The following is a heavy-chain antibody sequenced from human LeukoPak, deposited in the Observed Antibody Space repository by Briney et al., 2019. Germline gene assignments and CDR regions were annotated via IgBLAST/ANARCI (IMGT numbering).Heavy chain of an antibody. CDR3: ARQTRDIAVVVAGTGWFDP. CDR2: VSVYKA. V-gene: IGHV1-18*01. Sequence: GASVKVSCRTSGYNFVKCGITWVRQVPGQGLEWVGWVSVYKAEYAPKFQGRVTMTADSSTSTVYMDMTSLTSDDTAVYYCARQTRDIAVVVAGTGWFDPWGQGTPVTVSS. D-gene: IGHD2-15*01. J-gene: IGHJ5*02. CDR1: GYNFVKCG.